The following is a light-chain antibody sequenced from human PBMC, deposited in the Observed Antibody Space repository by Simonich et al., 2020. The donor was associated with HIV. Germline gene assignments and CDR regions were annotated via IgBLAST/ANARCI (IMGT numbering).Light chain of an antibody. CDR2: LGS. Sequence: DIVMTQSPLSLPVTPGEPASISCRSSQSLLHSNGYNYLDWYLQKPGPSPQLLIYLGSNRASGVPDRFSGSGSGTDFTLKISRVEAEDVEVYYCIQALQTPITFGQGTRLEIK. CDR3: IQALQTPIT. CDR1: QSLLHSNGYNY. J-gene: IGKJ5*01. V-gene: IGKV2-28*01.